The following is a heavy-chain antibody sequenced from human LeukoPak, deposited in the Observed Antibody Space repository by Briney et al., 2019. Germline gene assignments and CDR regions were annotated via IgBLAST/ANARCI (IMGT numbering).Heavy chain of an antibody. CDR1: GFTFSSYT. CDR2: ISTSSSYI. J-gene: IGHJ4*02. Sequence: GGSLGLSCAASGFTFSSYTMNWARQAPGKGLEWVSSISTSSSYIYYADSVKGRFTISRDNAKNSLYLQMNSLRAEDTAVYSCARSFRGHYDSSGYDYWGQGTLVTVSS. D-gene: IGHD3-22*01. V-gene: IGHV3-21*01. CDR3: ARSFRGHYDSSGYDY.